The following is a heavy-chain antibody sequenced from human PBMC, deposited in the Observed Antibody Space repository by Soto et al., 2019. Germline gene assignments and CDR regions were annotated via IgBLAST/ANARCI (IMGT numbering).Heavy chain of an antibody. CDR1: GDSISTAHW. J-gene: IGHJ5*01. CDR2: ISHTGST. Sequence: QVQLQESGPGLLEPSGTLSLTCTVSGDSISTAHWWRWVRQPPGKGREWIGEISHTGSTNYSPSLRGRITVSLDRSQNQFSLTLTSVTAADTAVYYCAGRRLSYAGISWGQGTLVTVST. V-gene: IGHV4-4*02. D-gene: IGHD3-16*01. CDR3: AGRRLSYAGIS.